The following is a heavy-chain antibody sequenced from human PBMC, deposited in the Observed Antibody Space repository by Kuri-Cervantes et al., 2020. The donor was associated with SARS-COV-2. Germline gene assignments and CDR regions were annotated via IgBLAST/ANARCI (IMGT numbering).Heavy chain of an antibody. CDR3: VGATIVKSLGPGFNY. J-gene: IGHJ4*02. CDR1: GGSISSASNY. D-gene: IGHD3-10*01. CDR2: IYTSGRP. Sequence: SETLTLTCTASGGSISSASNYWSWIRQPAGKGREWIGRIYTSGRPNYNPSLRSRVTLSVDTSKNQLSLKLSSLTATDTAVYSCVGATIVKSLGPGFNYWGQGTLVTVSS. V-gene: IGHV4-61*02.